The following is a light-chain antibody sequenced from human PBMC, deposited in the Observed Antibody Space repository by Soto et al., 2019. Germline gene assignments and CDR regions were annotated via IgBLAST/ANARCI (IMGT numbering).Light chain of an antibody. CDR3: QQYGST. Sequence: EVGLSQSACTLSLSTGERATLSCRASQSVSNNYLAWYQQKPGQAPRLLIYGASNRATGIPDRFSGSGSGTDFTLTISRLEPEDFAVYYCQQYGSTFGQGTRLEIK. J-gene: IGKJ5*01. V-gene: IGKV3-20*01. CDR2: GAS. CDR1: QSVSNNY.